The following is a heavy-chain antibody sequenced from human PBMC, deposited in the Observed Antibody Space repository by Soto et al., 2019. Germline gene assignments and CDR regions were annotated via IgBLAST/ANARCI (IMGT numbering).Heavy chain of an antibody. V-gene: IGHV4-34*01. D-gene: IGHD6-13*01. Sequence: SETLSLTCAVYGGSFSVYYWSWIRQPPGKGLEWIGEINHSGSTNYNPSLKSRVTISVDTSKNQFSLKLSSVTAADTAAYYCARSDSSSWYPVVDYWGQGTLITVSS. CDR2: INHSGST. CDR1: GGSFSVYY. J-gene: IGHJ4*02. CDR3: ARSDSSSWYPVVDY.